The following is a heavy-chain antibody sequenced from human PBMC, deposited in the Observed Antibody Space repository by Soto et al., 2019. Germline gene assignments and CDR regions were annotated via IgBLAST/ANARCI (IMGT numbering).Heavy chain of an antibody. D-gene: IGHD3-10*01. V-gene: IGHV4-59*01. Sequence: QVQLQESGPGLVKPSETLSLTCTVSGGSISHYYWSWIRQPPGKGLEWIGYVYYTGSTNYNPSLMSRVTISPDTSKNQFSLKLSSVTAADTAVYYCATGQIYYGSHYWGQGTLVTVSS. CDR2: VYYTGST. J-gene: IGHJ4*02. CDR3: ATGQIYYGSHY. CDR1: GGSISHYY.